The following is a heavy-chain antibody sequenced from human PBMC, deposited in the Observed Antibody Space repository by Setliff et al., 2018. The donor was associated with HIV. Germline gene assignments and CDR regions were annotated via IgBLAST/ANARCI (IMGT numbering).Heavy chain of an antibody. CDR1: GISFGNHW. J-gene: IGHJ6*02. CDR2: INADGSIT. D-gene: IGHD2-8*01. CDR3: ARPYTVWVYGMDV. V-gene: IGHV3-74*01. Sequence: GGSLRLSCGASGISFGNHWMYWVRQAPGKGLVWVSRINADGSITDYADSVKGRFTSSRDNAKNTLYMQMNSLRAEDTAVYYCARPYTVWVYGMDVWGQGTTVTVSS.